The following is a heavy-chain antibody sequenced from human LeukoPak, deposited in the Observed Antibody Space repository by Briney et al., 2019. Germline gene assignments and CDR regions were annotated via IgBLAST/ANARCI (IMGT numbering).Heavy chain of an antibody. CDR2: IKQDGSEK. CDR1: GFPFSSYW. V-gene: IGHV3-7*01. CDR3: ARVGGGYCSTSSCYYYYYYYMDV. D-gene: IGHD2-15*01. Sequence: GGSLRLSCAASGFPFSSYWMSWVRQAPGKGLEGVANIKQDGSEKYYVDSVKGRFTISRDNAKNSLYLQMNSLRAEDTAVYYCARVGGGYCSTSSCYYYYYYYMDVWGKGTTVTVSS. J-gene: IGHJ6*03.